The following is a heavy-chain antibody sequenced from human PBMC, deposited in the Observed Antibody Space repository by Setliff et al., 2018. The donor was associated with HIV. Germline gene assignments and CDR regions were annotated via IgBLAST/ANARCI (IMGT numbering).Heavy chain of an antibody. D-gene: IGHD4-17*01. J-gene: IGHJ2*01. V-gene: IGHV3-30*12. CDR1: GITFSSID. Sequence: GGSLRLSCAASGITFSSIDIHWVRQAPGRRPEWVAHSVPDGTRAYYSDSVKGRLTISRDNAKNSLYLQMTSLRAEYTAVYYCARDPYPYADYGVWYFDLWGRGSLVTVSS. CDR2: SVPDGTRA. CDR3: ARDPYPYADYGVWYFDL.